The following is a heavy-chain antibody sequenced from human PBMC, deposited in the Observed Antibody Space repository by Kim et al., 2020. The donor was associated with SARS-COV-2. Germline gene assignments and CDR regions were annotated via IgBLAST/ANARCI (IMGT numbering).Heavy chain of an antibody. CDR1: GGTFSSYA. J-gene: IGHJ4*02. Sequence: SVKVSCKASGGTFSSYAISWVRQAPGQGLEWMGGIIPIFGTANYAQKFQGRVTITADESTSTAYMELSSLRSEDTAVYYCARDRGGYDLQYYFDYWGQGTLVTVSS. CDR3: ARDRGGYDLQYYFDY. CDR2: IIPIFGTA. D-gene: IGHD5-12*01. V-gene: IGHV1-69*13.